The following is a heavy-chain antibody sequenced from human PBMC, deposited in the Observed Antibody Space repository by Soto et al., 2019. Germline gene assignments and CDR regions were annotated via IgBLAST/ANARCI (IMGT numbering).Heavy chain of an antibody. CDR1: GFTFSSYS. D-gene: IGHD3-22*01. J-gene: IGHJ2*01. Sequence: GGSLRLSCAASGFTFSSYSMNWVRQAPGKGLEWVSSISSSSFYIYYADSVKGRFTISRDNAKNSLYLQMNSLRAEDTAVYYCARDHYYDGLRYFDLWGRGTLVTVSS. V-gene: IGHV3-21*01. CDR3: ARDHYYDGLRYFDL. CDR2: ISSSSFYI.